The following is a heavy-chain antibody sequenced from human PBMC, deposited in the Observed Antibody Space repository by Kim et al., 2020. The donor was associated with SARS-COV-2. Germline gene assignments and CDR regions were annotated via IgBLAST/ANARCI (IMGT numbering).Heavy chain of an antibody. D-gene: IGHD3-16*01. CDR3: ARNWAYYYYGMDV. V-gene: IGHV4-39*01. CDR2: IYYSGST. Sequence: SETLSLTCTVSGGSISSSSYYWGWIRQPPGKGLEWIGSIYYSGSTYYNPSLKSRVTISVDTSKNQFSLKLSSVTAADTAVYYCARNWAYYYYGMDVWGQGTTVTVSS. CDR1: GGSISSSSYY. J-gene: IGHJ6*02.